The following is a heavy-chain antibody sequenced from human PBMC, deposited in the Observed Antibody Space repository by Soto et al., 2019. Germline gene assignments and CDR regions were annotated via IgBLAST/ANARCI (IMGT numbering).Heavy chain of an antibody. D-gene: IGHD3-22*01. J-gene: IGHJ4*02. Sequence: SETLSLTCAVYGGSFSGYYWSWIRQPPGKGLEWIGEINHSGSTNYNPSLKSRVTISVDTSKNQFSLKLSSVTAADTAVYYCARLQYYYDSSGYYAFDYWGPGTLVTFST. CDR1: GGSFSGYY. CDR3: ARLQYYYDSSGYYAFDY. CDR2: INHSGST. V-gene: IGHV4-34*01.